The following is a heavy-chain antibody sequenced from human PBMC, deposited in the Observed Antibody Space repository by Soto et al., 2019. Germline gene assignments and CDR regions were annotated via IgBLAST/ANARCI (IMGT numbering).Heavy chain of an antibody. CDR2: VYYSGSS. CDR1: GCSINNDDFY. J-gene: IGHJ2*01. Sequence: QLQESGPGLVKPSQTLSLTCSVSGCSINNDDFYWSWLRQTPGKGLQWIGYVYYSGSSDCIPSLKSRLSMSIDKSKNQFTLKLSSVTAADTAIYYCARMSYYYDKWYFDLWGRGTLVTVSS. CDR3: ARMSYYYDKWYFDL. V-gene: IGHV4-30-4*01. D-gene: IGHD3-22*01.